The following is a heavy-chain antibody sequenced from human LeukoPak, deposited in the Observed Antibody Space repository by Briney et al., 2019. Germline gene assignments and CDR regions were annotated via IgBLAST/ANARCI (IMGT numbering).Heavy chain of an antibody. Sequence: ASVKVSCKASGYTFTSYFMHWVRQAPGQGLEWMGIIHPSGGSTSYAQKFQGRVTMTRDMSTSTVYMELSSLRSEDTAFYYCARGVWVEWLQGTVHFDYWGQGILVTVSS. V-gene: IGHV1-46*01. D-gene: IGHD3-3*01. CDR3: ARGVWVEWLQGTVHFDY. CDR1: GYTFTSYF. CDR2: IHPSGGST. J-gene: IGHJ4*02.